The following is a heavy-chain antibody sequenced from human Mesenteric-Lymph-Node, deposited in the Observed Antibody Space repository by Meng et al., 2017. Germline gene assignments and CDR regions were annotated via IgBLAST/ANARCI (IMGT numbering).Heavy chain of an antibody. Sequence: GESLKISCAASGFSLSNYAMSWVRQAPGKGLEWVSVIYRGGSTYYADSVKGRFTISRDNYKNTLYLQMNSLRAEETAGYYCARDSGGVDYWGQGTLVTVSS. CDR1: GFSLSNYA. D-gene: IGHD1-26*01. J-gene: IGHJ4*02. V-gene: IGHV3-66*02. CDR2: IYRGGST. CDR3: ARDSGGVDY.